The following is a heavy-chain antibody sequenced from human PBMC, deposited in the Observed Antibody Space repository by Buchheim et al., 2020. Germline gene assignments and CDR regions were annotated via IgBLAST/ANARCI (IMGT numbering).Heavy chain of an antibody. V-gene: IGHV3-30*18. CDR2: ISYDGSNK. D-gene: IGHD1-26*01. J-gene: IGHJ4*02. Sequence: QVQLVESGGGVVQPGRSLRLSCAASGFTFSSYGMHWVRQAPGKGLEWVAVISYDGSNKYYADSVKGRFTISRDNSTNTLYLQMNSLRAEDTAVYYCAKDHSGSYNYFDYWGQGTL. CDR3: AKDHSGSYNYFDY. CDR1: GFTFSSYG.